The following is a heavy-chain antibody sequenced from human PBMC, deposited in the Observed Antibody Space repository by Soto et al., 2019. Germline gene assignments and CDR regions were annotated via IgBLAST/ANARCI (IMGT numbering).Heavy chain of an antibody. J-gene: IGHJ3*02. Sequence: GGSLRLSCAASGFNFSSYAMHWVRQAPGKGLEYVSAISSNGGSTYYANSVKGRFTISRDNSKNTLYLQVGSLRAEDMAVYYCARQDSYYYGSGSYAFDIWGQGTMVTVSS. CDR3: ARQDSYYYGSGSYAFDI. CDR1: GFNFSSYA. CDR2: ISSNGGST. V-gene: IGHV3-64*01. D-gene: IGHD3-10*01.